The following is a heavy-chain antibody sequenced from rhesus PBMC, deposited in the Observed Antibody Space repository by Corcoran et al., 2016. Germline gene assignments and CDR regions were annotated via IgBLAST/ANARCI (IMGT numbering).Heavy chain of an antibody. Sequence: QLQLQESGPGLVKPSETLSVTCAVSGGSISSSYWSWIRQAPGKGLEWIGYIYGSGSSTNYNPSLKSRVTLSLDTSKNQLSLKLSSVTAADTAVYYCASGIAGKYDYWGQGVLVTVSS. CDR1: GGSISSSY. D-gene: IGHD1-1-1*01. CDR2: IYGSGSST. V-gene: IGHV4-169*01. J-gene: IGHJ4*01. CDR3: ASGIAGKYDY.